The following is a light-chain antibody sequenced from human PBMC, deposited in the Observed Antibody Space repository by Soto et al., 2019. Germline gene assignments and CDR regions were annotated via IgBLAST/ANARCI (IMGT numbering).Light chain of an antibody. CDR1: SSDVGGYNY. CDR2: DVS. V-gene: IGLV2-14*03. J-gene: IGLJ2*01. CDR3: SSYTSSTTSVV. Sequence: QSALTQPASVSGSPGQSITISCTGTSSDVGGYNYVSWYQHHPGKAPKLMIYDVSNRPSGVSDRFSGSKSGNTASLTISEXXXEDEADYYCSSYTSSTTSVVFGGGTKLTVL.